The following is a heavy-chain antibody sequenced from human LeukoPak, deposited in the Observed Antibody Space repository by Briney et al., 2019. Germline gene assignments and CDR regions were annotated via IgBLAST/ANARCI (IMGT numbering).Heavy chain of an antibody. CDR2: INHSGST. V-gene: IGHV4-34*01. CDR1: GGSFSGYY. Sequence: SETLSLTCAVYGGSFSGYYWSWIRQPPGKGLEWIGEINHSGSTNYNPSLKSRVPISVATSKNQFSLKLRSVTAADTAVYSCASQVVVTDHDAFDIWGQGTMVTVSS. D-gene: IGHD3-22*01. CDR3: ASQVVVTDHDAFDI. J-gene: IGHJ3*02.